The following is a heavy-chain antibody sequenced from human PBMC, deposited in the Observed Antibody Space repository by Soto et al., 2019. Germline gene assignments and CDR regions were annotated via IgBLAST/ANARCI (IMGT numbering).Heavy chain of an antibody. CDR1: GFTFSNFA. J-gene: IGHJ4*02. CDR2: ISGSGTST. CDR3: AKDRKSGSGWYWDY. V-gene: IGHV3-23*01. D-gene: IGHD6-19*01. Sequence: EVQLLESGEALIQPGGSLRLSCAASGFTFSNFAMSWVRQAPGKGLEWVSAISGSGTSTYDADSVKGRFSISRDNSKNTLYLQMNSLRAEDTAVYYCAKDRKSGSGWYWDYWGQGTLVTVSS.